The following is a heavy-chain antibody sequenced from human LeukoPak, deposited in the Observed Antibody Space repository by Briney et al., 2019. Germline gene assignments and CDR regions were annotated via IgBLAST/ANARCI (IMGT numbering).Heavy chain of an antibody. CDR1: GFTVSSNY. V-gene: IGHV3-53*01. D-gene: IGHD3-10*01. Sequence: GGSLRLSCAASGFTVSSNYMSWVRQAPGKGLEWVSVIYSGGSTYYADSVKGRFTISRDNSKNTLYLQMNSLRAEDTAVYYCARGMASRGGSGGYFDYWGQGTLVTVSS. CDR3: ARGMASRGGSGGYFDY. J-gene: IGHJ4*02. CDR2: IYSGGST.